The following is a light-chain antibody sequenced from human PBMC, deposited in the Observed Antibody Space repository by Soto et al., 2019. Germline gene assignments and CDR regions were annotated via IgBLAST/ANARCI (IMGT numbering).Light chain of an antibody. V-gene: IGKV3-15*01. CDR3: QQNNKWPPVT. Sequence: EVVMTQPPATVSVSPGEGVTLSCRASHTISNDLAWYQQKPGQATRLLISGASTRATGVPDRVSGGGSGTEFTLTISSLQSEDFALYYCQQNNKWPPVTFGGGTKVEIK. CDR2: GAS. J-gene: IGKJ4*01. CDR1: HTISND.